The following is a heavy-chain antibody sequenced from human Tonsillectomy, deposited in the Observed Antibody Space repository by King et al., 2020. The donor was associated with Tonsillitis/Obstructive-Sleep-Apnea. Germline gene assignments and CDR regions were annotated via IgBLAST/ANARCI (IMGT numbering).Heavy chain of an antibody. J-gene: IGHJ6*03. CDR2: ISGDGGGT. V-gene: IGHV3-64*01. Sequence: VQLVESGGGLVQPGGSLRLSCAASGFTFSSYGMHWVRQAPGKGLEYVSAISGDGGGTSYANSVKGRFTISRDNSNNTLYLQMGSLRAEDMGVYYCARDQGLTIFGVVPYYYMDVWGKGPTVTVSS. CDR1: GFTFSSYG. D-gene: IGHD3-3*01. CDR3: ARDQGLTIFGVVPYYYMDV.